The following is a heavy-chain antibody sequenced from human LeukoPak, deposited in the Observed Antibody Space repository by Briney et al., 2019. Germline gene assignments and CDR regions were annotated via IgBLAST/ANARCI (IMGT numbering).Heavy chain of an antibody. CDR3: ARESSSWYGRYFQH. Sequence: SQTLSLTCTVSGGSISSVSYYWSWIRQPAGKGLEWIGRIYTSGSTNYNPSLKSRVTMSVDTSKNQFSLKLSSVTAADTAVYYCARESSSWYGRYFQHWGQGTLVTVSS. V-gene: IGHV4-61*02. CDR2: IYTSGST. J-gene: IGHJ1*01. CDR1: GGSISSVSYY. D-gene: IGHD6-13*01.